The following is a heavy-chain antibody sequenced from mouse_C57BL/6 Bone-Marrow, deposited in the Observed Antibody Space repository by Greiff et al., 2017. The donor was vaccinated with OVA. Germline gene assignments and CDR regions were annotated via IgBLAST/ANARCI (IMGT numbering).Heavy chain of an antibody. Sequence: EVQLQQSGAELVRPGASVKLSCTASGFNIKDDYMHWVKQRPEQGLEWIGWIDPENGDTEYASKFQGKATITADTSSNTAYLQLSSLTSEDTAVYYCTITTVPDDYAMDYWGQGTSVTVSS. CDR1: GFNIKDDY. CDR3: TITTVPDDYAMDY. D-gene: IGHD1-1*01. J-gene: IGHJ4*01. CDR2: IDPENGDT. V-gene: IGHV14-4*01.